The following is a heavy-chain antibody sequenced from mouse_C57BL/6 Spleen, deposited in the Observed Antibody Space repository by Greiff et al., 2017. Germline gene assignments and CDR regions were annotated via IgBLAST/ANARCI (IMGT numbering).Heavy chain of an antibody. J-gene: IGHJ2*01. CDR3: ARGGELGVFDY. CDR1: GYTFTDYY. Sequence: EVKLVESGPVLVKPGASVKMSCKASGYTFTDYYMNWVKQSHGKSLEWIGVINPYNGGTSYNQKFKGKATLTVDKSSSTAYMELNSLTSEDSAFSYCARGGELGVFDYWGQGTTLTVSS. CDR2: INPYNGGT. D-gene: IGHD4-1*01. V-gene: IGHV1-19*01.